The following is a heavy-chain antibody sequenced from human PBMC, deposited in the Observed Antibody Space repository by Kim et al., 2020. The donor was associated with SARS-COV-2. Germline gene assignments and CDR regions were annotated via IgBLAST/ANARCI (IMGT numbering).Heavy chain of an antibody. J-gene: IGHJ4*02. CDR2: IYYSGLS. D-gene: IGHD6-6*01. Sequence: SETLSLTFTVSGGSISGSGYYWGWIRQAPGKGLEWIGSIYYSGLSLYNPSLESRVAISVDTSKNQFSLKVSSVTAADTAVYYCVRDSGFYSSSTLDHWGQGTQVIVSS. V-gene: IGHV4-39*02. CDR3: VRDSGFYSSSTLDH. CDR1: GGSISGSGYY.